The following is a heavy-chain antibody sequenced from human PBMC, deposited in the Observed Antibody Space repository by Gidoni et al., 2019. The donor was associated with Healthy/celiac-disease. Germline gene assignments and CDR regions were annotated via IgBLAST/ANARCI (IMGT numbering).Heavy chain of an antibody. CDR3: ATGGYDILTGYHLGGWFDP. D-gene: IGHD3-9*01. V-gene: IGHV1-24*01. Sequence: QVQLVQSGAEVKKPGASVKVSCKVSGYTLTELSMHWVRQALVKGLEWMGGFDPEDGETIYAQKFQGRVTMTEDTSTDTAYMELSSLRSEDTAVYYCATGGYDILTGYHLGGWFDPWGQGTLVTVSS. J-gene: IGHJ5*02. CDR2: FDPEDGET. CDR1: GYTLTELS.